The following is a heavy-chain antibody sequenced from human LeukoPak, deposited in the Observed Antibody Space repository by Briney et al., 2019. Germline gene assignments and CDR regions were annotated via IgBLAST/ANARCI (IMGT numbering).Heavy chain of an antibody. CDR3: ATEPSRSYSFDHLDF. J-gene: IGHJ4*02. Sequence: ASVKVSCKTSGGTFNNYAISWVRQAPGQGLEWMGRVVPMFGIRNYPQTFRGRVNITADKATNTVYMELRSLRAEDTAIYYCATEPSRSYSFDHLDFWGLGTPVAVSS. CDR1: GGTFNNYA. CDR2: VVPMFGIR. D-gene: IGHD5-12*01. V-gene: IGHV1-69*04.